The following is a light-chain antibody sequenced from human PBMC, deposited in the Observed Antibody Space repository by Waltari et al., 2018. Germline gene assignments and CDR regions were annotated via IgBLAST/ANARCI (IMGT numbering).Light chain of an antibody. CDR1: RDITNF. V-gene: IGKV1-33*01. CDR2: EAS. J-gene: IGKJ5*01. Sequence: DIQMTQSPASLSASVGDRVDITCQATRDITNFLSWFQQKSGRTPRLLIYEASILDTGVPSRFSGRGSGTHFTLTINDVQPEDSATYFCQQYDDVPITFGHVTRLDI. CDR3: QQYDDVPIT.